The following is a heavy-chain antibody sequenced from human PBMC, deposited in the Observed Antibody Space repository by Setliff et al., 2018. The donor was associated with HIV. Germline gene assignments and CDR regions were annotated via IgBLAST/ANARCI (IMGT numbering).Heavy chain of an antibody. Sequence: SETLSLTCSVSGDSISSSSYYWGWIRQPPGKGLEWIGSIYYSGSTYYNPSLKSRVAISIDTSTRHFSLRLTSVTAAYTAVYFCARCRDCVRGPCYVRYYYYNGLDVWGPGTTVTVSS. CDR2: IYYSGST. CDR1: GDSISSSSYY. V-gene: IGHV4-39*02. D-gene: IGHD3-10*02. J-gene: IGHJ6*02. CDR3: ARCRDCVRGPCYVRYYYYNGLDV.